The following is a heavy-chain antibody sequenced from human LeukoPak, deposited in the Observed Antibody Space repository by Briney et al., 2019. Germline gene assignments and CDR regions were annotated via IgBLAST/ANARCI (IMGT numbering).Heavy chain of an antibody. D-gene: IGHD5-24*01. CDR3: ARLREMAYFDY. CDR2: IYHSGST. V-gene: IGHV4-30-2*01. Sequence: SQTLSLTCTVSGGSISSGGYYWSWIRQPPGKGLEWIGYIYHSGSTYYNPSLKSRVTISVDRSKNQFSLKLSSVTAADTAVYYCARLREMAYFDYWGQGTLVTVSS. J-gene: IGHJ4*02. CDR1: GGSISSGGYY.